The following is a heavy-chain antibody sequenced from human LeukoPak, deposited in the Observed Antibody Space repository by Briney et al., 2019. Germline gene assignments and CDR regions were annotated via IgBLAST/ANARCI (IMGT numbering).Heavy chain of an antibody. V-gene: IGHV5-51*01. CDR3: ARELTYYYDSSGYYFDY. D-gene: IGHD3-22*01. CDR2: IYPGDSDT. J-gene: IGHJ4*02. CDR1: GSSFTSYW. Sequence: GESLKISCKGSGSSFTSYWIGWVRQMPGKGLEWMGIIYPGDSDTRYSPSFQGQVTISADKSISTAYLQWSSLKASDTAMYYCARELTYYYDSSGYYFDYWGQGTLVTVSS.